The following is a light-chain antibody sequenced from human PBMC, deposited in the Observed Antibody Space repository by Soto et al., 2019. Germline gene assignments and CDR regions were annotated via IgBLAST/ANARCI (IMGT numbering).Light chain of an antibody. V-gene: IGKV1-9*01. J-gene: IGKJ4*01. Sequence: DIRLTQSPSFLSASVGDRVTITCRASQGISSYLAWYQQKPGKAPKLLIYAASTLQSGGPSRFSGSGSGTEFTLTISSLQPEDFATYYCQHLNSYPFLTFGGGTKVEIK. CDR2: AAS. CDR3: QHLNSYPFLT. CDR1: QGISSY.